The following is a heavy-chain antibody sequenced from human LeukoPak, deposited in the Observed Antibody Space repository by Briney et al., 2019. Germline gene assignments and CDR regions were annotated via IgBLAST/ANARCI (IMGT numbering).Heavy chain of an antibody. Sequence: GGSLRLSCAASGFTFSSYGMHWVRQAPGKGLEWVAVISYDGSNKYYADSVKGRFTISRDNSKNTLYLQMHSLRAEDTAVYYCAKDLGQQPDYWGQGTLVTVSS. D-gene: IGHD6-13*01. V-gene: IGHV3-30*18. CDR3: AKDLGQQPDY. J-gene: IGHJ4*02. CDR2: ISYDGSNK. CDR1: GFTFSSYG.